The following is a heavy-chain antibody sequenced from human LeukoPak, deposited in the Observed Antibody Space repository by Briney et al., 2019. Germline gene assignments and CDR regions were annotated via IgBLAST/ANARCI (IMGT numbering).Heavy chain of an antibody. Sequence: SVKVSCKASGGTFSSYAISWVRQAPGQGLEWMGGIIPIFGTANYAQKFQGRVTITRNTSISTAYMELSSPRSEDTAVYYCARGLRSYYGSGSYGPFDYWGQGTLVTVSS. CDR3: ARGLRSYYGSGSYGPFDY. V-gene: IGHV1-69*05. D-gene: IGHD3-10*01. CDR1: GGTFSSYA. J-gene: IGHJ4*02. CDR2: IIPIFGTA.